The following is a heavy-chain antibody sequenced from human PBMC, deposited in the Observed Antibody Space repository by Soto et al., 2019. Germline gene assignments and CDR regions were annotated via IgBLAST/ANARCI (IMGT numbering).Heavy chain of an antibody. CDR3: ARAVGGYGEDPFDI. CDR1: GGTFSSYA. CDR2: IIPIFGTA. Sequence: EASVKVSCKASGGTFSSYAISWVRQAPGQGLEWMGGIIPIFGTANYAQKFQGRVTITADESTSTAYMELSSLRSEDTAVYYCARAVGGYGEDPFDIWGQGTMVTVS. V-gene: IGHV1-69*13. J-gene: IGHJ3*02. D-gene: IGHD4-17*01.